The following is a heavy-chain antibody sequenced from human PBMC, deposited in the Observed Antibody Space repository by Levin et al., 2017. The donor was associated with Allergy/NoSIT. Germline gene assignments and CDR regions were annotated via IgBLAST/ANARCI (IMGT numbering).Heavy chain of an antibody. CDR3: ARDRSVLRYFDWLLTHAVDY. Sequence: GGSLRLSCAASGFTFSSYAMHWVRQAPGKGLEWVAVISYDGSNKYYADSVKGRFTISRDNSKNTLYLQMNSLRAEDTAVYYCARDRSVLRYFDWLLTHAVDYWGQGTLVTVSS. CDR1: GFTFSSYA. V-gene: IGHV3-30-3*01. D-gene: IGHD3-9*01. CDR2: ISYDGSNK. J-gene: IGHJ4*02.